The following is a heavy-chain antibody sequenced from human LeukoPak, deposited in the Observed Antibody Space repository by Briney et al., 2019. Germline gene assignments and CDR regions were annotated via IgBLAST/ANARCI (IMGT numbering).Heavy chain of an antibody. V-gene: IGHV1-2*02. CDR3: ASGRGSLTDGYYFDY. CDR2: INPNSGGT. CDR1: GYTFTGYY. D-gene: IGHD3-16*01. Sequence: ASVKVSCKASGYTFTGYYMHWVRQAPGQGLERMGWINPNSGGTNYAQKFQGRVTMTRDTSISTAYMELSGLRSDDTAVYYCASGRGSLTDGYYFDYWGQGTLVTVSS. J-gene: IGHJ4*02.